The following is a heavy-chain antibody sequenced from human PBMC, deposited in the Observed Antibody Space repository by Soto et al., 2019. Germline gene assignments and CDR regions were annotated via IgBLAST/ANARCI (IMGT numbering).Heavy chain of an antibody. CDR3: ARRAFSAGTRGFDY. Sequence: PSETLSLTCTVSGGSISSSSYYWGWIRQPPGKGLEWIGSIYYSGSTYYNPSLKSRVTISVDTSKNQFSLKLSSVIAADTAVYYCARRAFSAGTRGFDYWGQGTPVTVSS. CDR2: IYYSGST. D-gene: IGHD6-13*01. V-gene: IGHV4-39*01. J-gene: IGHJ4*02. CDR1: GGSISSSSYY.